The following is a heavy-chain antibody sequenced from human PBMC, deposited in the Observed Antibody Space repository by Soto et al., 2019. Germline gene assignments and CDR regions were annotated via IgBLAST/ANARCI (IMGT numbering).Heavy chain of an antibody. J-gene: IGHJ6*02. D-gene: IGHD6-6*01. CDR3: AGPIAAPSSYYYGMDV. CDR2: INTAGTT. CDR1: GFTFTTYA. V-gene: IGHV3-23*01. Sequence: GGSLRLSCAASGFTFTTYAMTWVRQAPGKGLEWLSAINTAGTTYYADSVKGRFTISRDNSKNTLYLQMNSLRAEDTAVYYCAGPIAAPSSYYYGMDVWGQGTTVTVSS.